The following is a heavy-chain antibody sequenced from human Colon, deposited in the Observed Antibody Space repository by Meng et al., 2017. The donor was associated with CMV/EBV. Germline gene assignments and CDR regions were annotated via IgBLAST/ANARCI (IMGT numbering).Heavy chain of an antibody. Sequence: SSASGFIDSDVLVNWVRQVPGKGLGWVGRIKNKSAGGTTSSTAPVKGRFTISRDDSKNMFYLQMNSLRIEDTAMYYCATGGAQYYNYWGQGALVTVSS. CDR2: IKNKSAGGTT. J-gene: IGHJ4*02. CDR1: GFIDSDVL. CDR3: ATGGAQYYNY. D-gene: IGHD3-10*01. V-gene: IGHV3-15*07.